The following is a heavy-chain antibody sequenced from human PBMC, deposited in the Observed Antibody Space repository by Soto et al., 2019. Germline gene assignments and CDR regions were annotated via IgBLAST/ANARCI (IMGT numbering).Heavy chain of an antibody. V-gene: IGHV1-8*01. CDR3: ARLEYSGYDGNFVDY. CDR1: GYTFTSYD. D-gene: IGHD5-12*01. Sequence: ASVKVSCKASGYTFTSYDINWVRQATGQWLEWMGWMNPNSGNTGYAQKFQGRVTMTRNTSISTAYMELSSLRSEDTAVYYCARLEYSGYDGNFVDYWGQGTLVTVSS. CDR2: MNPNSGNT. J-gene: IGHJ4*02.